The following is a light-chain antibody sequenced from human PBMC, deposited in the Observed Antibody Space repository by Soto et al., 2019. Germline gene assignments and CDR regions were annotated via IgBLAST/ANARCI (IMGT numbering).Light chain of an antibody. CDR1: QSVCVSF. CDR3: QQYHSSPRT. J-gene: IGKJ1*01. CDR2: QTS. Sequence: ETVLTQSPGTLSLSPGERATLSCRASQSVCVSFLAWYQPRPGQAPRLLSYQTSYRATGIPDRFSGSGSGTDFTLTISRLEPEDFAVYYCQQYHSSPRTFGQGTKVEIK. V-gene: IGKV3-20*01.